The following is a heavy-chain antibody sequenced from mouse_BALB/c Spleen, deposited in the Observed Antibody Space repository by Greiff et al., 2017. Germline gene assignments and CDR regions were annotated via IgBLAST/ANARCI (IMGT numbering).Heavy chain of an antibody. CDR1: GFTFSSYA. CDR3: AVGYDYH. CDR2: ISSGGST. Sequence: DVKLVESGGGLVKPGGSLKLSCAASGFTFSSYAMSWVRQTPEKRLEWVASISSGGSTYYPDSVKGRFTISRDNARNILYLQMSSLRSEDTAMYYCAVGYDYHWGQGTLVTVSA. D-gene: IGHD2-4*01. J-gene: IGHJ3*01. V-gene: IGHV5-6-5*01.